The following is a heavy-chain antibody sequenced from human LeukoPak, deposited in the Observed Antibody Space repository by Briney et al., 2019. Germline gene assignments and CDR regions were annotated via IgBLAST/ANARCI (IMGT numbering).Heavy chain of an antibody. V-gene: IGHV4-30-4*01. J-gene: IGHJ6*02. D-gene: IGHD5-12*01. CDR3: AAHPRWLRGGFYYYYGMDV. CDR1: GGSISSGDYY. Sequence: SETLSLTCTVSGGSISSGDYYWSWIRQPPGKGLEWIGYIYYSGSTYYNPSLKSRVTISVDTSKNQFSLKLSSVTAADTAVYYCAAHPRWLRGGFYYYYGMDVWGQGTTVTVSS. CDR2: IYYSGST.